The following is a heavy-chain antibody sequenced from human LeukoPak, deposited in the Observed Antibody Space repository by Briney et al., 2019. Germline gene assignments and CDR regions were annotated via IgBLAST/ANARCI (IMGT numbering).Heavy chain of an antibody. D-gene: IGHD5-18*01. J-gene: IGHJ6*02. CDR2: IYPGDSDT. V-gene: IGHV5-51*01. CDR1: GYSFTNYW. Sequence: GESPKISCKGSGYSFTNYWIGWVRQMPGKGLEWMGIIYPGDSDTRYSPSFQGQVTMSVDKSTSTAYLQWSSLKASDTAIYYCAKGLRGYNYGYTSYGMDVWGQGTTVTVSS. CDR3: AKGLRGYNYGYTSYGMDV.